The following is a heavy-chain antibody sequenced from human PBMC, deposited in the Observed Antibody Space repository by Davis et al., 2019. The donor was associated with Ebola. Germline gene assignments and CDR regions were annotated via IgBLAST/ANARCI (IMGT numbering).Heavy chain of an antibody. J-gene: IGHJ4*02. Sequence: PSETLSLTCAVYGGSFSGYYWSWIRQPPGKGLEWIGEINHSGCTNYNPSLKSRVTISVDTSKNQFSLKLSSVTAADTAVYYCARGKRRYCSSTSCSGPFDYWGQGTLVTVSS. CDR1: GGSFSGYY. CDR3: ARGKRRYCSSTSCSGPFDY. CDR2: INHSGCT. D-gene: IGHD2-2*01. V-gene: IGHV4-34*01.